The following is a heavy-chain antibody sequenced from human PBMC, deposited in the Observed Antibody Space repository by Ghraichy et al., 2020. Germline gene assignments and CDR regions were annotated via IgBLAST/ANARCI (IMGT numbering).Heavy chain of an antibody. CDR3: AREYGSGGMDV. Sequence: GGSLRLSCAASGFTFSSYDMHWVRQATGKGLEWVSAIGTAGDTYYPGSVKGRFTISRENAKNSLYLQMNSLRAGDTAVYYCAREYGSGGMDVWGQGTTVTVSS. V-gene: IGHV3-13*01. D-gene: IGHD3-10*01. CDR1: GFTFSSYD. J-gene: IGHJ6*02. CDR2: IGTAGDT.